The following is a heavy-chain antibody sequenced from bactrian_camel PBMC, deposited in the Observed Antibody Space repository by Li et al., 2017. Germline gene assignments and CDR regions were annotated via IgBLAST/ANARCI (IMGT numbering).Heavy chain of an antibody. CDR1: GDTIGRYC. V-gene: IGHV3S55*01. CDR2: IDSEGST. J-gene: IGHJ4*01. CDR3: AALDAACMGWATYEYKY. Sequence: VESGGGSVQAGGSLRLSCVASGDTIGRYCMGWFRQAPGKEREGVAAIDSEGSTGYVDSVKGRFTISKDDAIYTLYLQMNRLRPEDTAMYYCAALDAACMGWATYEYKYRGQGTQVTVS. D-gene: IGHD5*01.